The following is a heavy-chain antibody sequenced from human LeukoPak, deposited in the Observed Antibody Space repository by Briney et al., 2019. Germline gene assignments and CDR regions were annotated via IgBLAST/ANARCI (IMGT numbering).Heavy chain of an antibody. Sequence: PGGSLRLSCAASGFTLSSYAMSWVRQAPGKGLEWVASISASGGSTNYADSVKGRFTISRDNSKNTLYLQMNSLRAEDTAVYYCAKDVWGYAYFDDWGQGTLVTVSS. D-gene: IGHD5-12*01. CDR3: AKDVWGYAYFDD. CDR2: ISASGGST. J-gene: IGHJ4*02. V-gene: IGHV3-23*01. CDR1: GFTLSSYA.